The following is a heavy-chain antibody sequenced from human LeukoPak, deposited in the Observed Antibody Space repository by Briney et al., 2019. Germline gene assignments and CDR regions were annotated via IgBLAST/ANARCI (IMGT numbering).Heavy chain of an antibody. CDR2: INPNSGGT. D-gene: IGHD4-23*01. J-gene: IGHJ6*02. CDR3: ASFYGGIYYYYGMDV. Sequence: ASVKVSCKASGYTFTGYYMHWVRQAPGQGLEWMGRINPNSGGTNYAQKFQGRVTMTRDTSISTAYTELSRLRSDDTAVYYCASFYGGIYYYYGMDVWGQGTTVTVSS. CDR1: GYTFTGYY. V-gene: IGHV1-2*06.